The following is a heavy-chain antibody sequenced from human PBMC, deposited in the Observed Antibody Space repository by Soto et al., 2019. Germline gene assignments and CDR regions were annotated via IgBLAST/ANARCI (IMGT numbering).Heavy chain of an antibody. CDR2: ISAHNGNT. CDR1: GYTFTSYG. J-gene: IGHJ4*02. Sequence: QVHLVQSGAEVKKPGASVKVSCKASGYTFTSYGITWVRQAPGQGLEWTGWISAHNGNTDYAQKLQGRVIGTRDTSTSTAYMELRSLRSDDTAVYYCARGRYGDYWGQGALVTVSS. D-gene: IGHD1-1*01. CDR3: ARGRYGDY. V-gene: IGHV1-18*01.